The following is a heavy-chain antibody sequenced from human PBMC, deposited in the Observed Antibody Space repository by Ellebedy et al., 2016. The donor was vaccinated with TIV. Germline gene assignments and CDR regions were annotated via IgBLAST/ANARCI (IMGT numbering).Heavy chain of an antibody. V-gene: IGHV3-73*01. CDR1: GFTFSGSA. CDR3: TRLGSPLD. D-gene: IGHD1-14*01. J-gene: IGHJ4*02. Sequence: GGSLRLXCAASGFTFSGSAMHWVRQASGKGLEWVGRIRSKANSYATAYAASVKGRFTISRDDSKNTAYLQMNSLKTEDTAVYYCTRLGSPLDWGQGTLVTVSS. CDR2: IRSKANSYAT.